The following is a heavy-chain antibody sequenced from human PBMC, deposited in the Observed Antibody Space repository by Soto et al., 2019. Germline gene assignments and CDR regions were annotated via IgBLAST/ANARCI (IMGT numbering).Heavy chain of an antibody. CDR3: ARGHYRSGSFDC. D-gene: IGHD6-19*01. Sequence: GGSLRLSCAASDFVFSNYEMSWVLQAPGKGLESIAYISSSGGIKYYADSVKGRFTILRDNSKNSLYLQMNSLKAEDTAIYFCARGHYRSGSFDCWGQGTLVTVSS. V-gene: IGHV3-48*03. CDR2: ISSSGGIK. J-gene: IGHJ4*02. CDR1: DFVFSNYE.